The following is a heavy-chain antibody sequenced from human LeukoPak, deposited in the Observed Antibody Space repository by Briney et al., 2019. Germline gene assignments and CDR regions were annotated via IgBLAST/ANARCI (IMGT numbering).Heavy chain of an antibody. CDR1: GFTFSAYA. CDR2: IGSDNKP. Sequence: GGSLRLSCEASGFTFSAYAMTWVRQAPGKGLEWVSSIGSDNKPHYSESVKGRFAISRDNTKNSLYLQMNSLRAEDTAVYYCARVLQIVATTVFDYWGQGTLVTVSS. D-gene: IGHD5-12*01. J-gene: IGHJ4*02. CDR3: ARVLQIVATTVFDY. V-gene: IGHV3-69-1*02.